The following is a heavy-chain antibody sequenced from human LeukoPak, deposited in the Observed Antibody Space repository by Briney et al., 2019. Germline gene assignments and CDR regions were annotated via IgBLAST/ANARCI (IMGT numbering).Heavy chain of an antibody. Sequence: SETLSLTCTVSGGSISSYYWSWIRQPPGKGLEWIGYIYYSGSTNYNPSLKSRVTISVDTSKNQFSLKLSSVTAADTGVYYCASTPTLYCSSTSCVDYWGQGTLVTVSS. CDR1: GGSISSYY. V-gene: IGHV4-59*01. CDR3: ASTPTLYCSSTSCVDY. J-gene: IGHJ4*02. D-gene: IGHD2-2*01. CDR2: IYYSGST.